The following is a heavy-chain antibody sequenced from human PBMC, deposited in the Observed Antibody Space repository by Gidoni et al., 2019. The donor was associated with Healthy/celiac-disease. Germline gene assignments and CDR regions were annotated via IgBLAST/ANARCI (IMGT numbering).Heavy chain of an antibody. CDR3: ARAKEMATISDWFDP. Sequence: EVQLVESGGGLVKPGGSLRLSCAASEFTCSSYSMNWVRQAPGKGLEWVSSISSSSSYIYYADSVKGRITISRDNAKNSLYLQMNSLRAEDTAVYYCARAKEMATISDWFDPWGQGTLVTVSS. CDR2: ISSSSSYI. CDR1: EFTCSSYS. J-gene: IGHJ5*02. D-gene: IGHD5-12*01. V-gene: IGHV3-21*01.